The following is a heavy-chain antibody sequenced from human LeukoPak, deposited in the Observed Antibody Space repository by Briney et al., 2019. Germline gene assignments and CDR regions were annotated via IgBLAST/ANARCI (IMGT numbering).Heavy chain of an antibody. V-gene: IGHV4-39*01. CDR3: ARPIVTISYGYYFDY. Sequence: WVRQPPGKGLEWIGSIYYSGSTYYNPSLKSRVTISVDTSKNQFSLKLSSVTAADTAVYYCARPIVTISYGYYFDYWGQGTLVTVSS. CDR2: IYYSGST. J-gene: IGHJ4*02. D-gene: IGHD5-18*01.